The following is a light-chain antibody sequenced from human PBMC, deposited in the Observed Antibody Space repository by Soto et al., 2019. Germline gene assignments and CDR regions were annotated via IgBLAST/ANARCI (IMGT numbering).Light chain of an antibody. J-gene: IGKJ2*01. V-gene: IGKV3-11*01. CDR3: QQRSNWRHT. CDR1: QSVSSY. Sequence: EIVLTQSPATLSLSPGERATLSCRASQSVSSYLAWYQQKPGQAPRLLIYDASNRATGIPARFSGSGSGTDFTLTISSLEPEDFAVYYXQQRSNWRHTFGQGTKLEIK. CDR2: DAS.